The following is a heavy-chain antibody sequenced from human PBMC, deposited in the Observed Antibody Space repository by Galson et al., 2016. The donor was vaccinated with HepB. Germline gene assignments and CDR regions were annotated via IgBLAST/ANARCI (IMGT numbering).Heavy chain of an antibody. D-gene: IGHD3-10*01. CDR1: NDSIRNYY. Sequence: SETLSLTCTVSNDSIRNYYWNWIRQPPGKGLEWIGHIFYGGTTNFNPSLRGRATISLDTSNNEFSLKLTSVTSADTAVYYCARSHTFYYGSGSYPLPGYWGQGTLVTVSS. CDR3: ARSHTFYYGSGSYPLPGY. V-gene: IGHV4-59*12. CDR2: IFYGGTT. J-gene: IGHJ4*02.